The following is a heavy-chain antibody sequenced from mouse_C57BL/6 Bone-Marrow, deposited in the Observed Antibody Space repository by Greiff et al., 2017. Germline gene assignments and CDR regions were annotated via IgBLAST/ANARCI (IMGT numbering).Heavy chain of an antibody. Sequence: EVKLMESGAELVRPGASVKLSCTASGFNIKDDYIHWVKQRPEQGLEWIGWIDPEIGATEYASKFQGKATITSDTSSNTAYLQLSSLTSEDTAVYYCSSFDGNYFDFWGQGTPLTVAS. CDR1: GFNIKDDY. D-gene: IGHD2-3*01. CDR3: SSFDGNYFDF. V-gene: IGHV14-4*01. J-gene: IGHJ2*01. CDR2: IDPEIGAT.